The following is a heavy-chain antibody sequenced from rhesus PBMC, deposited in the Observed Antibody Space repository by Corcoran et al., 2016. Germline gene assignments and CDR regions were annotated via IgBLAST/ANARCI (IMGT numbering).Heavy chain of an antibody. V-gene: IGHV1S2*01. D-gene: IGHD2-21*01. CDR2: SNPYNGNT. Sequence: QVQLVQSGAEVKKPGSSVKVSCKASGYTFTDYYMHWVRQAPRQGLECMGWSNPYNGNTKYAQKFQGRVTMTRDTSTSTAYMEMSSLRSEDTAVYYCARGPGYCTGSGCYADWYFDLWGPGTPITISS. CDR1: GYTFTDYY. J-gene: IGHJ2*01. CDR3: ARGPGYCTGSGCYADWYFDL.